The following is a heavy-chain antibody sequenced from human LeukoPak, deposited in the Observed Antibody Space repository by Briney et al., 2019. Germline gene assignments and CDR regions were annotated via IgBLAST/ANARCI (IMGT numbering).Heavy chain of an antibody. CDR2: ISWNSGSI. V-gene: IGHV3-9*01. CDR3: AKELLGYCSGGSCPLDY. CDR1: GFTFDDYA. D-gene: IGHD2-15*01. J-gene: IGHJ4*02. Sequence: PGGSLRLSCAASGFTFDDYAMHWVRQAPGKGLEWVSGISWNSGSIGYADSVKGRFTISRDNAKNSLYLQMNSLRAEDTALYYCAKELLGYCSGGSCPLDYWGQGTLVTVSS.